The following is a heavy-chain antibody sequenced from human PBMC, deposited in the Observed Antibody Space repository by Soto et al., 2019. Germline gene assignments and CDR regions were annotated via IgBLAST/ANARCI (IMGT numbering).Heavy chain of an antibody. J-gene: IGHJ6*02. D-gene: IGHD6-6*01. Sequence: QVQLVESGGGVVQPGRSLRLSCAASGFTFSSYGMHWVRQAPGKGLEWVAVIWYDGSNKYYADSVKGRFTISRDNSKNTLYLQMNSLRAEDTAVYYCARDLIPSIAARWNYYGMDVWGQGATVTVSS. V-gene: IGHV3-33*01. CDR3: ARDLIPSIAARWNYYGMDV. CDR1: GFTFSSYG. CDR2: IWYDGSNK.